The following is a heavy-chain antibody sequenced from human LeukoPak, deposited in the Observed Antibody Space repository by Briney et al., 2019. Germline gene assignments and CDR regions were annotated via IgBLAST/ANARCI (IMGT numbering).Heavy chain of an antibody. CDR3: VRDGLLWYGGAT. CDR1: GFSFSSYW. J-gene: IGHJ3*01. CDR2: LNSDGTRI. V-gene: IGHV3-74*01. D-gene: IGHD2-21*01. Sequence: GGSLRLPCTASGFSFSSYWMHWVRQVPGKGLEWVSCLNSDGTRISYADSVKGRFTISRDNANNTLYLQMTSLRVEDTAVYYCVRDGLLWYGGATWGQGTMVTVSS.